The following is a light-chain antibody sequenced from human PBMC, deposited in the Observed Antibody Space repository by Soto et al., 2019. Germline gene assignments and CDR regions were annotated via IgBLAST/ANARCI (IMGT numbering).Light chain of an antibody. CDR1: QSISRH. V-gene: IGKV1-39*01. Sequence: DIQMTQSPSSLSASVGDRITITCRSSQSISRHLNWYQQKPGAAPNFLIYGASSLQSGVPSRFSGNGSGTDFTLTISSLRPEDFATYYCQQSYSTPRTFGQGTKVEIK. CDR2: GAS. J-gene: IGKJ1*01. CDR3: QQSYSTPRT.